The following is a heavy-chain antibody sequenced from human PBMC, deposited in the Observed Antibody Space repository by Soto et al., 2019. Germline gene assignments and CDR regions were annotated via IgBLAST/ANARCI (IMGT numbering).Heavy chain of an antibody. CDR1: GFTFSDYY. J-gene: IGHJ4*02. V-gene: IGHV3-11*05. CDR2: ISSSSTYT. D-gene: IGHD2-21*02. CDR3: ARGVTAHHPSDH. Sequence: QVQLVESGGGSVKPGGSLRLSCAASGFTFSDYYMSWIRQAPGKGLEWVSDISSSSTYTNYADSVKGRFTISRDNAKNSLYLQMNSLRGDDTAVYYCARGVTAHHPSDHWGQGTLVTVSS.